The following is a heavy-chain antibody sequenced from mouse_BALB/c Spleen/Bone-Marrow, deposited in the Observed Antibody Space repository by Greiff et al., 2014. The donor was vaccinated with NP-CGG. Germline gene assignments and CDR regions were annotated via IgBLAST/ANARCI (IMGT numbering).Heavy chain of an antibody. D-gene: IGHD2-4*01. J-gene: IGHJ1*01. V-gene: IGHV1-7*01. CDR2: INPSTGNT. Sequence: VQLQQSGAELAKPGASVKMSCKASGYTFTTYWIHWVKQRPGRGLEWIGYINPSTGNTEYNQKFRDRAPLTADKSSSTPYMQLSSLTSEDSAVYDCARGLRDWYFDVWGAGTTVTVSS. CDR3: ARGLRDWYFDV. CDR1: GYTFTTYW.